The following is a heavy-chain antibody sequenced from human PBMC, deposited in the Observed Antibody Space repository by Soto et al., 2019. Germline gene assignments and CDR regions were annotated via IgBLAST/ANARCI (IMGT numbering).Heavy chain of an antibody. CDR3: TTEDVRYQLYGYYYYGMDF. CDR2: IKSKTDGGTT. V-gene: IGHV3-15*07. Sequence: PGGSLRLSCAASGFTFSNAWMNWVRQAPGKGLEWVGRIKSKTDGGTTDYAAPVKGRFTISRDDSKNTLYLQMNSLKTEDTAVYYCTTEDVRYQLYGYYYYGMDFSGQVTTVTVSS. D-gene: IGHD2-2*01. CDR1: GFTFSNAW. J-gene: IGHJ6*02.